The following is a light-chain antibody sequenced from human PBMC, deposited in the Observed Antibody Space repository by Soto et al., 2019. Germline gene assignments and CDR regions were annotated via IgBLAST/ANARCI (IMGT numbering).Light chain of an antibody. Sequence: QPVLTQPASLSASPGASASLTCTLRSGINVGAYSIYWYQQKPGSPPQYLLRYKSDSEKQQGSGVPSRFSGSKDASANAGILLISGLQSEDEADYYCLIWHSTAWVFGGGTKLTVL. J-gene: IGLJ3*02. CDR2: YKSDSEK. CDR1: SGINVGAYS. V-gene: IGLV5-45*01. CDR3: LIWHSTAWV.